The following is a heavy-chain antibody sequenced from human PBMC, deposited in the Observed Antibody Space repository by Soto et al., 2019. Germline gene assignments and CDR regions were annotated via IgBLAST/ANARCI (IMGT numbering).Heavy chain of an antibody. CDR1: GLSITDSEMG. J-gene: IGHJ5*02. D-gene: IGHD6-19*01. Sequence: QVTLKESGPVLVKPTETLTLRCTVSGLSITDSEMGVSWIRQPPGQPLEWLAHIDSSGEKSDRTFLKSRLAISKDTSKSQIALTMTNMDPADTATYYCARRHLAVAVSPWFDPWGQGIPVTVSS. CDR2: IDSSGEK. V-gene: IGHV2-26*01. CDR3: ARRHLAVAVSPWFDP.